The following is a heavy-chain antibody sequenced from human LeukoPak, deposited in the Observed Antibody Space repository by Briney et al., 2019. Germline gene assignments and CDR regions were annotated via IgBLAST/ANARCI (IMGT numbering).Heavy chain of an antibody. CDR2: MNPSSGST. Sequence: ASLKVSCKASGYTFSNYDINWVRQATGQGLEWMGWMNPSSGSTAYAQKFQGRVTITRNTSISTAYMELSTLRLEDTAVYYCARGRSDMRMDVWGKGTTVTVSS. CDR1: GYTFSNYD. J-gene: IGHJ6*04. V-gene: IGHV1-8*03. D-gene: IGHD2-15*01. CDR3: ARGRSDMRMDV.